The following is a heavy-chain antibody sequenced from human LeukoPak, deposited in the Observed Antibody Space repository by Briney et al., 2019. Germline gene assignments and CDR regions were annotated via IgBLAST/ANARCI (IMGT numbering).Heavy chain of an antibody. CDR3: ARKPFFDY. J-gene: IGHJ4*02. Sequence: SETLSLTCAVYGGSFSGYYWSWIRQPPGKGLEWTGEINHSGSTNYNPSLKSRVTISVDTSKNQFSLKLSSVTAADTAVYYCARKPFFDYWGQGTLVTVSS. CDR1: GGSFSGYY. V-gene: IGHV4-34*01. CDR2: INHSGST.